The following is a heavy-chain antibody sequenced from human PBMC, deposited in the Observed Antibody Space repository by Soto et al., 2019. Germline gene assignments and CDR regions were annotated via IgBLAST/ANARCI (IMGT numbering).Heavy chain of an antibody. V-gene: IGHV2-5*01. CDR2: IYWNDDD. CDR3: AHRPRGSGFRYYFDY. CDR1: GFSLTSSGVG. Sequence: SGPTLVNPTQTLTLTCSFSGFSLTSSGVGVGWFRQPPGKALEWLGLIYWNDDDRYRASLHSRLTITKDTSKNQVVLTMTNMDPEDTATYYCAHRPRGSGFRYYFDYWGQGTLVTVSS. D-gene: IGHD6-19*01. J-gene: IGHJ4*02.